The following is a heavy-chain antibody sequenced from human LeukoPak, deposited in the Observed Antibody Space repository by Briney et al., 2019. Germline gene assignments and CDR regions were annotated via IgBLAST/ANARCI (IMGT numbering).Heavy chain of an antibody. J-gene: IGHJ3*02. CDR2: ISAYNGNT. CDR1: GYTLTSYR. Sequence: ASVKVSRKASGYTLTSYRISWVRQAPGQGLEWMGWISAYNGNTNYAQKLQGRVTMTTDTSTSTAYMELRSLRSDDTAVYYCAREYDILTNDAFDIWGQGTMVTVSS. V-gene: IGHV1-18*04. D-gene: IGHD3-9*01. CDR3: AREYDILTNDAFDI.